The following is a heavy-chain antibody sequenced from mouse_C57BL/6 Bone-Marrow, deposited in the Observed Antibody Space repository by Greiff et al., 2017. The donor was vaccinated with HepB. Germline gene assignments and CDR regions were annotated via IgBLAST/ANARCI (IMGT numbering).Heavy chain of an antibody. CDR3: TRIYYDYDGGFDY. CDR2: ISSGGDYI. D-gene: IGHD2-4*01. CDR1: GFTFSSYA. J-gene: IGHJ2*01. V-gene: IGHV5-9-1*02. Sequence: EVKLMESGEGLVKPGGSLKLSCAASGFTFSSYAMSWVRQTPEKRLEWVAYISSGGDYIYYADTVKGRFTISRDNARNTLYLQMSSLKSEDTAMYYCTRIYYDYDGGFDYWGQGTTLTVSS.